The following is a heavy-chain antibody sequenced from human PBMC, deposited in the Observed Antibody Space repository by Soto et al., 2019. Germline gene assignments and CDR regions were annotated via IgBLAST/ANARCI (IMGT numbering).Heavy chain of an antibody. J-gene: IGHJ6*02. CDR1: GFTFSGSA. CDR2: IRSKANSYAT. CDR3: TRLSSTSCGSYSNYGDCYYYYGMDV. V-gene: IGHV3-73*01. D-gene: IGHD2-2*01. Sequence: GGSLRLSCAASGFTFSGSAMHWVRQASGKGLEWVGRIRSKANSYATAYAASVKGRFTISRDDSKNTAYLQINSLKTEDTAVYYCTRLSSTSCGSYSNYGDCYYYYGMDVWGQGTTVTVSS.